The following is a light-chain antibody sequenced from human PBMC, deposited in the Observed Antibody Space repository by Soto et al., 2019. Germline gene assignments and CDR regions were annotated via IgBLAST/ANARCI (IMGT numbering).Light chain of an antibody. Sequence: DIQMTQSPSTLSASGGDRVTITCRASQKISNWLAWYQQRPGKAPKLLIYRASNLETGVPSRFGGSGSGTEFTLTISSLQPADSATYFCQQYNTYPWTFGQGTKVEIK. CDR3: QQYNTYPWT. J-gene: IGKJ1*01. CDR2: RAS. CDR1: QKISNW. V-gene: IGKV1-5*03.